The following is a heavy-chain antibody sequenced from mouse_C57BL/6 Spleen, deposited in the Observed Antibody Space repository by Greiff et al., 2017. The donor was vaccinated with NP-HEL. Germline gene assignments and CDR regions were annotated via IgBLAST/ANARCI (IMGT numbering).Heavy chain of an antibody. D-gene: IGHD2-3*01. CDR1: GYSITSGYY. V-gene: IGHV3-6*01. CDR3: AREGMAPFAY. CDR2: ISYDGSN. Sequence: DVKLQESGPGLVKPSQSLSLTCSVTGYSITSGYYWNWIRQFPGNKLEWMGYISYDGSNNYNPSLKNRISITRDTSKNQFFLKLNSVTTEDTATYYCAREGMAPFAYWGQGTLVTVSA. J-gene: IGHJ3*01.